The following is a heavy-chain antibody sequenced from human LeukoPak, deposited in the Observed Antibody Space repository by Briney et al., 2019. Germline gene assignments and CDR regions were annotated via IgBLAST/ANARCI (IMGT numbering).Heavy chain of an antibody. V-gene: IGHV3-7*01. Sequence: GGSLRLSCAASGFTFSSDAMSWVRQAPGKGLEWVANIKHDGSEKYYVDSLKGRFTISRDNAKNSLYLQMNSLRAEDPAVYYCARDPPDSGTWGDYYYMDVWGKGTTVTISS. D-gene: IGHD6-13*01. CDR2: IKHDGSEK. CDR1: GFTFSSDA. J-gene: IGHJ6*03. CDR3: ARDPPDSGTWGDYYYMDV.